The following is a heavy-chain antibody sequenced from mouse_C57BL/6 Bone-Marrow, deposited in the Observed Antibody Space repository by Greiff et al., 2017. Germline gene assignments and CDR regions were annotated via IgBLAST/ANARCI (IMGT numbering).Heavy chain of an antibody. V-gene: IGHV1-69*01. CDR3: ARGVGRWYVDV. J-gene: IGHJ1*03. CDR2: IDPSDSYT. D-gene: IGHD4-1*01. Sequence: QVQLQQPGAELVMPGASVKLSCKASGYTFTSYWMHWVKQRPGQGLEWIGEIDPSDSYTNYNQKFKGKSTLTVDKSSSTAYMQLSSLTSEDSAVYYCARGVGRWYVDVWGTGTTVTVSS. CDR1: GYTFTSYW.